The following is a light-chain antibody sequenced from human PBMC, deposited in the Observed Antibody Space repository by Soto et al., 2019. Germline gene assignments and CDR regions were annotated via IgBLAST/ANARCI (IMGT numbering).Light chain of an antibody. CDR1: QSISGW. Sequence: DIQMTQSPSTLSASVGDRFTITCRASQSISGWMAWYQQKPGKVPKLLIYAASTLLSGVPSRFSGSGSGTDFTLTISSLQPEDVATYYCQKYDTAPLTFGQGTKVDIK. CDR2: AAS. V-gene: IGKV1-27*01. J-gene: IGKJ1*01. CDR3: QKYDTAPLT.